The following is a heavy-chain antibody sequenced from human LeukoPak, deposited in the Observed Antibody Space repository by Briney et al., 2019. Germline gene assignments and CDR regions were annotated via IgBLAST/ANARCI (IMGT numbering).Heavy chain of an antibody. CDR1: GFTFSSYS. J-gene: IGHJ5*02. D-gene: IGHD4-11*01. CDR3: ARDPPYSNYVIGA. CDR2: TSSSSSYI. V-gene: IGHV3-21*01. Sequence: GGSLRLSCAASGFTFSSYSMNWVRQAPGKGLEWVSSTSSSSSYIYYADSVKGRFTISRDNAKNSLYLQMNSLRAEDTAVYYCARDPPYSNYVIGAWGQGTLVTVSS.